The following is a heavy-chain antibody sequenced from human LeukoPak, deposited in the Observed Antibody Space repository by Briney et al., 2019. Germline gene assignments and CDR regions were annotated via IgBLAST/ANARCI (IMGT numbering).Heavy chain of an antibody. CDR1: GFTFSTYW. D-gene: IGHD6-13*01. CDR3: ARNPLSNIAAAGTGYYFDY. Sequence: GGSLRLSCAVSGFTFSTYWMHWVRQAPGKGLVWVSRINSDGTTTSYADSVKGRFTISRDNAKNTLYLQMNSLGVEDTAVYYCARNPLSNIAAAGTGYYFDYWGQGTLVTVSS. CDR2: INSDGTTT. V-gene: IGHV3-74*01. J-gene: IGHJ4*02.